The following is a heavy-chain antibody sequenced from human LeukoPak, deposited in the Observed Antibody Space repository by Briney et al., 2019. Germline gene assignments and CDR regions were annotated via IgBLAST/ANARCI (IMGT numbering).Heavy chain of an antibody. CDR1: GGSISSTNYY. CDR3: ARTYYYDSSGSRAFDI. J-gene: IGHJ3*02. D-gene: IGHD3-22*01. V-gene: IGHV4-39*01. CDR2: FYNSGNT. Sequence: SETLCLTCIVSGGSISSTNYYRGWIRQPPGKGLEWIGSFYNSGNTYYNPSLKSRVAISIDTAENQFSLSLSSVTAADTAVYYCARTYYYDSSGSRAFDIWGQGTMATVSS.